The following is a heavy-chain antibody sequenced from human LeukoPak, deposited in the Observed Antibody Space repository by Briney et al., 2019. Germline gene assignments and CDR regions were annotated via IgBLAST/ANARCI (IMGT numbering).Heavy chain of an antibody. J-gene: IGHJ6*02. Sequence: ASVKVSCKASGYTFTSYGISWVRQAPGQGLEWMGWISAYNGNTNYAQKLQGRVTMTTDTSTSTAYMELRSLRSDDTAVYYCARGAYCGGDCYTNAGYHYYGMDVWGQGTTVTVSS. CDR3: ARGAYCGGDCYTNAGYHYYGMDV. V-gene: IGHV1-18*01. CDR2: ISAYNGNT. CDR1: GYTFTSYG. D-gene: IGHD2-21*02.